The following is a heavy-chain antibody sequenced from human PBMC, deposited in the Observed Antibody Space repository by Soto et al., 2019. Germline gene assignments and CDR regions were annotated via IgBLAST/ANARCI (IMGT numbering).Heavy chain of an antibody. CDR1: GDSVSSNSAA. Sequence: SPTLSLTCAISGDSVSSNSAAWNWIRQSPSRGLEWLGRTYYRSKWYNDYAVSVKSRITINPDTSKNQFSLQLNSVTPEDTAVYYCARDPIFLSGSYYNWFDPWGQGTLVTVSS. V-gene: IGHV6-1*01. J-gene: IGHJ5*02. D-gene: IGHD3-10*01. CDR3: ARDPIFLSGSYYNWFDP. CDR2: TYYRSKWYN.